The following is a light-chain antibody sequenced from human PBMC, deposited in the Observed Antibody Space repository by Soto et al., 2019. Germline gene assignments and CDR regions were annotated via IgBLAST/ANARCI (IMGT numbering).Light chain of an antibody. CDR1: ASNIGSKA. V-gene: IGLV1-44*01. CDR3: AAWDDRVDEYV. Sequence: QSVLTQSPSASGTPGQRVTISCSGSASNIGSKAVNWYQQFPGTAPKLIIYRTVERPSGVPARFYGSKSGTSASLAINGLQSEDEADYYCAAWDDRVDEYVFGTGTKLTVL. CDR2: RTV. J-gene: IGLJ1*01.